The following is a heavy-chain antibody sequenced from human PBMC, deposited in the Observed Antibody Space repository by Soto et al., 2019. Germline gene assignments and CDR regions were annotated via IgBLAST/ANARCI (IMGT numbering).Heavy chain of an antibody. V-gene: IGHV4-4*07. D-gene: IGHD4-17*01. CDR1: GDSVSKYY. CDR3: ARSPAYGDYANLDT. CDR2: IYTTRSP. Sequence: QVQLQESGPGLVKPSETLSLTCTVSGDSVSKYYWNWIRQPAGKGLDWIGRIYTTRSPNYNPSLKSRVTMSVDTSKNQFSLKLNLSSVTAADTAVYYCARSPAYGDYANLDTWGQGTLVTVSS. J-gene: IGHJ5*02.